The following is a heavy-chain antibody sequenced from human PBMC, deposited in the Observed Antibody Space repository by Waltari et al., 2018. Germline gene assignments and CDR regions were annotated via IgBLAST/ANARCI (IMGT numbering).Heavy chain of an antibody. CDR1: GGSISSYY. CDR3: ARAPSIAARRDAFDI. D-gene: IGHD6-6*01. Sequence: QVQLQESGPGLVKPPEPLSLTFTVPGGSISSYYWSWIPQPPGKGLEWIGYIYYSGSTNYNPSLKSRVTISVDTSKNQFSLKLSSGTAADTAVYYCARAPSIAARRDAFDIWGQGTMVTVSS. CDR2: IYYSGST. V-gene: IGHV4-59*01. J-gene: IGHJ3*02.